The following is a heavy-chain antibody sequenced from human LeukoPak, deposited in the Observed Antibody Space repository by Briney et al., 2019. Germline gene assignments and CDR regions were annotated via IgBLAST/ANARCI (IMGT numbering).Heavy chain of an antibody. J-gene: IGHJ4*02. D-gene: IGHD2-15*01. V-gene: IGHV3-30-3*01. CDR2: ISYDGSNT. CDR1: GFTFSSYA. Sequence: GGSLRLSCAASGFTFSSYAMHWVRQAPGKGLEWVAVISYDGSNTYYADSVKGRFTISRDNSKNTLYLQMNSLRAEDTAVYYCARGLEWWLPRLDYWGQGTLVTVSS. CDR3: ARGLEWWLPRLDY.